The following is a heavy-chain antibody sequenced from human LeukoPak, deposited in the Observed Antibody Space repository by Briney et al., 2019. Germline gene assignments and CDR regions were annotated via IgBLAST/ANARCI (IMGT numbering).Heavy chain of an antibody. J-gene: IGHJ4*02. V-gene: IGHV3-30-3*01. CDR1: GFTFSSYA. Sequence: GRSLRLSCAASGFTFSSYAMHWVRQAPGKGLEWVAVISYDGSNKYYADSVKGRFTISRDNSKNTLYLQMNSLRAEDTAVYYCAREASSGWSTLYYFDYWGQGTLDTVSS. D-gene: IGHD6-19*01. CDR2: ISYDGSNK. CDR3: AREASSGWSTLYYFDY.